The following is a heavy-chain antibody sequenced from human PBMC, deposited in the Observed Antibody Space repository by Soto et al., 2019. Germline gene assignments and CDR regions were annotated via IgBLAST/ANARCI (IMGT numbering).Heavy chain of an antibody. V-gene: IGHV1-69*13. CDR3: ARFNCSSTSCPSVNYYYYGMDV. CDR2: IIPTFGTA. CDR1: RGTFSSYA. J-gene: IGHJ6*02. Sequence: SAKVSCTASRGTFSSYALSWVRQARGPGLEWMGGIIPTFGTANYAQKFQGRVTITADESTSTAYMELSSLRSEDTAVYYCARFNCSSTSCPSVNYYYYGMDVWGQGTTVTVSS. D-gene: IGHD2-2*01.